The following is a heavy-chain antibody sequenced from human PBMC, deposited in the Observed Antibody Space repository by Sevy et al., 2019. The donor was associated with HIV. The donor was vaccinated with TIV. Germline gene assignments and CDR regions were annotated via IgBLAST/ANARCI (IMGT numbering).Heavy chain of an antibody. D-gene: IGHD6-13*01. V-gene: IGHV3-7*01. Sequence: GGSLSLSCAASGFTLNSYWMSWVRQAPGKGLEWVDNINQDGSVKYYVDSVKGRFTISRDNARNSLYLRMNSLRAEDTALYYCVRAIAAAGSFWGQGTLVTVSS. CDR2: INQDGSVK. CDR3: VRAIAAAGSF. J-gene: IGHJ4*02. CDR1: GFTLNSYW.